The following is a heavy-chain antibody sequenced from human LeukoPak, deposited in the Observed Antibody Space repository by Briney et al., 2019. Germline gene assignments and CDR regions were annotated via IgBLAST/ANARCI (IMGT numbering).Heavy chain of an antibody. CDR1: GGSISSYY. J-gene: IGHJ5*02. CDR2: IYTSGST. CDR3: AREKLELAFNWFDP. D-gene: IGHD1-7*01. Sequence: SETLSLTCTVSGGSISSYYWSWIRQPAGKGLEWIGRIYTSGSTNYNPSLKSRVTISVDTSKNQFSLKLSSVTAADTAVYYCAREKLELAFNWFDPWGQGTLVTVSS. V-gene: IGHV4-4*07.